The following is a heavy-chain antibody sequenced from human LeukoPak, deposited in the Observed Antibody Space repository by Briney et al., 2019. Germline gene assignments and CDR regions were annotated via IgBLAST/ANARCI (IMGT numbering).Heavy chain of an antibody. CDR1: GFTFSSYA. CDR3: AKSRDSDKFDY. J-gene: IGHJ4*02. CDR2: ISGSGGGT. Sequence: GGSLRLSCAASGFTFSSYAMSWVRQAPGKGLEWVSGISGSGGGTYYADSVKGRLTISRDNSKNTLYVQMNSLRAEDTAVYYCAKSRDSDKFDYWGQGTLVTVSS. V-gene: IGHV3-23*01.